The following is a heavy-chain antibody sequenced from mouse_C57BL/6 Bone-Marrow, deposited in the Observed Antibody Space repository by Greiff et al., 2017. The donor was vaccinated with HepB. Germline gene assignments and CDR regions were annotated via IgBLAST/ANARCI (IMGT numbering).Heavy chain of an antibody. CDR1: GFTFSSYA. Sequence: EVMLVESGGGLVKPGGSLKLSCAASGFTFSSYAMSWVRQTPEKRLEWVATISDGGSYTYYPDNVKGRFTISRDNAKNNLYLQMSHLKSEDTAMYYCARLLFWYFDVWGTGTTVTVSS. CDR3: ARLLFWYFDV. J-gene: IGHJ1*03. V-gene: IGHV5-4*03. CDR2: ISDGGSYT.